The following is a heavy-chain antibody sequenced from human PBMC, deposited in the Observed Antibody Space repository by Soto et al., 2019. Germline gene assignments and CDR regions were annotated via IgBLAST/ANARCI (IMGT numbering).Heavy chain of an antibody. J-gene: IGHJ4*02. CDR1: DDSFRGAEYY. CDR2: TYYNGDT. CDR3: ARGPAYINGWRTFDL. Sequence: KTXETLSLTCTVADDSFRGAEYYWSWIRQPLGKGPEWIGYTYYNGDTKYNPALRSRVTMSEDTSKNQFSLRLSSVTAADTAVYFCARGPAYINGWRTFDLWGRGNLVTVSS. D-gene: IGHD6-19*01. V-gene: IGHV4-61*08.